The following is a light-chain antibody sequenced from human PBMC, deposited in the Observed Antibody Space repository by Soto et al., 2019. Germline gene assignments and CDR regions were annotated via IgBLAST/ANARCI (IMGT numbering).Light chain of an antibody. Sequence: EIVMTQSPATLSVSPGERATLSCRASQSVSSNLAWYQQKPGQAPRLLIYGASTRATGIPARFSGSGSGTEVTPTISSLQSEDFAVYYCQQYNNWPLTFGPGTKVDIK. CDR3: QQYNNWPLT. CDR1: QSVSSN. V-gene: IGKV3-15*01. CDR2: GAS. J-gene: IGKJ3*01.